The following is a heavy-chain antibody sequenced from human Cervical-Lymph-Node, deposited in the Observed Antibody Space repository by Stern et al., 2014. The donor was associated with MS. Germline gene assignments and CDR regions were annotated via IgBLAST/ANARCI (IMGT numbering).Heavy chain of an antibody. CDR2: MNPKSGDK. V-gene: IGHV1-8*01. Sequence: QVQLVQSGAEVKKPGASVKVSCKTSGYTFTTFDINWVRQATGQGLEWMGWMNPKSGDKGYAQKFQGRITLTRNTSISTAYMELSSLSTEDTAVYYAWFDYWGQGNLVTVSS. J-gene: IGHJ4*02. CDR3: WFDY. CDR1: GYTFTTFD.